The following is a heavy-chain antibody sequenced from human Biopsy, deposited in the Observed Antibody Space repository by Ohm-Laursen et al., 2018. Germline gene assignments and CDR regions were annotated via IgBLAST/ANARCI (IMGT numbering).Heavy chain of an antibody. CDR2: IFYTGYT. CDR1: GGSFTGHY. V-gene: IGHV4-59*11. D-gene: IGHD4-23*01. J-gene: IGHJ1*01. CDR3: ARGSNEYGGLYFPH. Sequence: SQTLSLTCTVSGGSFTGHYWSWIRQPPGKGLEWIGHIFYTGYTSYNASLKSRVTISVDTSRKHFSLRLTSLAAADTAVYYCARGSNEYGGLYFPHWGQGTLVTVSS.